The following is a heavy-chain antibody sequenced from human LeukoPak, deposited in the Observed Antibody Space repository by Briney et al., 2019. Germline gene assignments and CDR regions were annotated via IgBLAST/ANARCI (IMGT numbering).Heavy chain of an antibody. CDR3: ARDRGSGSYYIPYY. V-gene: IGHV4-59*01. D-gene: IGHD3-10*01. Sequence: SETLSLTCTVSGGFISSYYWSWIRQPPGKGLEWIGYIYYSGSTNYNPSLKSRVTISVDTSKNQFSLKLSSVTAADTAVYYCARDRGSGSYYIPYYWGQGTLVTVSS. CDR1: GGFISSYY. CDR2: IYYSGST. J-gene: IGHJ4*02.